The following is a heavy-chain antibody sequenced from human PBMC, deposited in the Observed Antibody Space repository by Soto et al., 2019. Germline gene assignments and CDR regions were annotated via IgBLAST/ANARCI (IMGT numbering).Heavy chain of an antibody. D-gene: IGHD2-21*02. Sequence: QIQLVQSGAEVKKPGASVKVSCKASDYSFSSYAISWVRQAPGQGLEWMGWINPYNENTNYAQKFQGRISMTTDTSTSTAYMELRSLRFDDTATYYCVRDEVTPPGFGFDYWGQGTLVTVSS. J-gene: IGHJ4*02. V-gene: IGHV1-18*01. CDR3: VRDEVTPPGFGFDY. CDR1: DYSFSSYA. CDR2: INPYNENT.